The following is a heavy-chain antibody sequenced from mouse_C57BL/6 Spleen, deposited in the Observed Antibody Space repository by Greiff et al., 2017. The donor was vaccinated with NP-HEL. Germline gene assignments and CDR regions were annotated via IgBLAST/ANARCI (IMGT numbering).Heavy chain of an antibody. V-gene: IGHV1-82*01. J-gene: IGHJ2*01. D-gene: IGHD1-2*01. CDR3: ARLITTVGDY. CDR1: GYAFSSSW. CDR2: IYPGDGDT. Sequence: VQLQQSGPELVKPGASVKISCKASGYAFSSSWMNWVKQRPGKGLEWIGRIYPGDGDTNYNGKFKGKATLTADKSSSTAYMQLSSLTSEDSAVYFCARLITTVGDYWGQGTTLTVSS.